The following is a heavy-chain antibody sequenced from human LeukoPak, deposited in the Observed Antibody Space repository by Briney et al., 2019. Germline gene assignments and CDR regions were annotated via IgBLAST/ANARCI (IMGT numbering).Heavy chain of an antibody. J-gene: IGHJ4*02. CDR2: IASTRGYI. D-gene: IGHD3-10*01. CDR1: GFTFSSDT. Sequence: GGSLRLSCVASGFTFSSDTMNWVRQAPGKGMEWVSYIASTRGYIYYADSVKGRFTISRDNAKNTLNLQMSSLSAEDTAVYYCARDTSGSYPITNVDSWGQGALVTVSS. V-gene: IGHV3-21*01. CDR3: ARDTSGSYPITNVDS.